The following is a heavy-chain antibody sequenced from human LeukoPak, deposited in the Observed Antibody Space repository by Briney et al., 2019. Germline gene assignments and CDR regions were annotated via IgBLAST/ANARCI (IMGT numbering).Heavy chain of an antibody. Sequence: PEGSLRLSCAASRFTFSSYTMTWVRQAPGKGLEWVASISTTGTYKSYADSVKGRFTISRDNANNSLYLQMDSLRAEDTAVYYCARLTIDAPVTVTALYCSTTSCYNDFWGQGTLVTVSS. D-gene: IGHD2-2*02. CDR1: RFTFSSYT. CDR2: ISTTGTYK. J-gene: IGHJ4*02. V-gene: IGHV3-21*01. CDR3: ARLTIDAPVTVTALYCSTTSCYNDF.